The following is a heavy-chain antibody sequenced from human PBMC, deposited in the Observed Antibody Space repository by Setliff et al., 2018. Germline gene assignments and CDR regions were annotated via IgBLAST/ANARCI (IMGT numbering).Heavy chain of an antibody. J-gene: IGHJ4*02. V-gene: IGHV1-69*05. CDR3: AKVIGGYPPKPSDY. D-gene: IGHD3-16*02. CDR1: GDTFRSYG. CDR2: TIPMFGST. Sequence: SVKVSCKASGDTFRSYGISWVRQAPGQGLEWMGGTIPMFGSTSYAQKFRGRVTIITDESTSTAFMQLSSLRPEDTAVYYCAKVIGGYPPKPSDYWGQGTLVTVSS.